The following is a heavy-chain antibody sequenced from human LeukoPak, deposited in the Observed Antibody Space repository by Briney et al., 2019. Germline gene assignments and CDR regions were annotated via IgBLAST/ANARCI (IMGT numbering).Heavy chain of an antibody. J-gene: IGHJ5*02. Sequence: GASVKVSCKASGGTFSSYAISWVRQAPGQGLEWMGWISTYNGDTNYAQKFQDRVIMTTDTSTSTAYIELRSLKSDDTAAYYCAREWWGYDVLTGDNWFDPWGQGTLVTVSS. D-gene: IGHD3-9*01. CDR2: ISTYNGDT. V-gene: IGHV1-18*01. CDR1: GGTFSSYA. CDR3: AREWWGYDVLTGDNWFDP.